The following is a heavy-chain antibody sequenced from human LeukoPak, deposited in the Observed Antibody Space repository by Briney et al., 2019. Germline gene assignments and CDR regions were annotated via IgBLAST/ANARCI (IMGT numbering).Heavy chain of an antibody. CDR3: AKAFGDSGYYQLPIDF. CDR2: ISGSGGST. D-gene: IGHD3-22*01. Sequence: GGSLRLSCAASGFTFSSDAMSWVRQAPGKGLEWVSAISGSGGSTYYADSVKGRFTISRDNSKNTLYLHMSGLRAEDTAVYYCAKAFGDSGYYQLPIDFWGQGTLVTVSS. V-gene: IGHV3-23*01. J-gene: IGHJ4*02. CDR1: GFTFSSDA.